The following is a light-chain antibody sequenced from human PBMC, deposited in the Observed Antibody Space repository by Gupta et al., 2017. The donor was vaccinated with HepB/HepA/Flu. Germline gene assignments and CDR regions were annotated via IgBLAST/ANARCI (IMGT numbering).Light chain of an antibody. CDR2: DVT. J-gene: IGLJ1*01. CDR1: NSDIGDYNY. Sequence: QSALTQPASVSGSPGQSITIPCTGTNSDIGDYNYVSWYQQHPDKAPKLLIYDVTNRPSGVSNRVSGSKSGNTASLSISGLQTEDEADEYCVSSSSSSSRVFGTGTKVTVL. V-gene: IGLV2-14*03. CDR3: VSSSSSSSRV.